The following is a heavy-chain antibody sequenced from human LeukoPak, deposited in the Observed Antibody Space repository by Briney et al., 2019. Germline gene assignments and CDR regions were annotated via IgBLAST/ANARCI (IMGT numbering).Heavy chain of an antibody. V-gene: IGHV1-2*02. CDR2: INPNSGGT. CDR1: GYTFTSYY. CDR3: ARSPPIAVASWIDP. D-gene: IGHD6-19*01. J-gene: IGHJ5*02. Sequence: ASVKVSCKASGYTFTSYYMHWVRQAPGQGLEWMGWINPNSGGTNYAQRFQGRVTMTRDTSISTAYMELSRLRSDDTAVYYCARSPPIAVASWIDPWGQGTLVTVSS.